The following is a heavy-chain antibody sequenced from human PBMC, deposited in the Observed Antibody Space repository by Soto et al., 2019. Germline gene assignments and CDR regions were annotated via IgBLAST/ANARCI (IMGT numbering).Heavy chain of an antibody. CDR3: AKDRSSTWSFDY. CDR2: ISRDGSYK. V-gene: IGHV3-30*18. J-gene: IGHJ4*02. Sequence: QVQLVESGGGVVQPGRSLRLACVASGFTFSSNGMHWVRQAPGKGLEWVAGISRDGSYKKYGDSVKGRFTISRDDSKNTLYLQMDSLSAEDTAVYYCAKDRSSTWSFDYWGQGTLVTVSS. D-gene: IGHD6-13*01. CDR1: GFTFSSNG.